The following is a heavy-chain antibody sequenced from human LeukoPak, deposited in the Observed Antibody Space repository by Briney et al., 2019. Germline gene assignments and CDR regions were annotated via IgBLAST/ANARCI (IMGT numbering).Heavy chain of an antibody. J-gene: IGHJ3*02. D-gene: IGHD6-19*01. CDR2: VDHSGGT. CDR3: ATGIAVAGSNAFDI. CDR1: GYSLSSGYY. Sequence: PSETLSLTCTVSGYSLSSGYYWGWIRQPPGKGLEWIGSVDHSGGTYYNPSLRSRVTISVDTSKNQFSLKLSSVTAADTAVYYCATGIAVAGSNAFDIWGQGTMVTVSS. V-gene: IGHV4-38-2*02.